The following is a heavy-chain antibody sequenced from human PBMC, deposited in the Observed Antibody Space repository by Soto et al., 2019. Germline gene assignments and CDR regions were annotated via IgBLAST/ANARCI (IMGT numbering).Heavy chain of an antibody. CDR1: GFTFSSYS. J-gene: IGHJ6*02. Sequence: GGSLRLSCAASGFTFSSYSMNWVRQAPGKGLEWVSYISSSSSTIYYADSVKGRFTISRDNAKNSLYLQMNSLRDEDTAVYYCARDQGPPIVVVPAAMSFFYYYYGMDVWGQGTTVTVSS. V-gene: IGHV3-48*02. CDR3: ARDQGPPIVVVPAAMSFFYYYYGMDV. CDR2: ISSSSSTI. D-gene: IGHD2-2*01.